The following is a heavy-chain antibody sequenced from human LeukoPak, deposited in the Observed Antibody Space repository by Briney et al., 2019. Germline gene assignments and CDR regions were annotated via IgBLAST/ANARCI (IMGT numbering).Heavy chain of an antibody. CDR1: GFTFSSYA. Sequence: PGGSLRLSCAASGFTFSSYAMSWVRQAPGKGLEWVSAISGSGGSTHYADSVKGRFTISRDNSKNTLYLQMNSLRAEDTAVYYCAKEDYDFWSGKENWFDPWGQGTLVTVSS. CDR3: AKEDYDFWSGKENWFDP. V-gene: IGHV3-23*01. D-gene: IGHD3-3*01. J-gene: IGHJ5*02. CDR2: ISGSGGST.